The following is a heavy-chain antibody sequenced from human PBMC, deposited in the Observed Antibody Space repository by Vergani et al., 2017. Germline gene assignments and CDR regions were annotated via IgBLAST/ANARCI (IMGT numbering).Heavy chain of an antibody. V-gene: IGHV3-33*01. CDR2: TWYDGNNK. D-gene: IGHD1-14*01. CDR3: ARDLRLFYNRLDP. Sequence: QVQLVESGGGVFQPGRSLRLSCAASGFTFNQYGMHWVRQAPGKGLEWVAVTWYDGNNKQYADSVKGRFTISRDNSKSTMYLQMNSLRDEDTGVYYCARDLRLFYNRLDPWGQGTVVTVSS. CDR1: GFTFNQYG. J-gene: IGHJ5*02.